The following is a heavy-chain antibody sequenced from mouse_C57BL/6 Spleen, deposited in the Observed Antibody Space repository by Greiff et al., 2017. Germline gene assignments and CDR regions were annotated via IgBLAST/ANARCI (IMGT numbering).Heavy chain of an antibody. CDR3: ARLWYYGSTYYFDY. CDR1: GYTFTDYN. D-gene: IGHD1-1*01. J-gene: IGHJ2*01. V-gene: IGHV1-22*01. Sequence: VQLQQSGPELVKPGASVKMSCKASGYTFTDYNMHWVKQSHGKSLEWIGYINPNNGGTSYNQKFKGKATLTVNKSSSTAYMELRSLTSEDSAVYDCARLWYYGSTYYFDYWGQGTTLTVSS. CDR2: INPNNGGT.